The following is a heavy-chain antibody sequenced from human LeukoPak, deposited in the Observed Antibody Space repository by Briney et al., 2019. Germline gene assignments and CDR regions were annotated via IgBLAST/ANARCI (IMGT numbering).Heavy chain of an antibody. CDR2: ISSSSSYI. CDR1: GFTFISYS. Sequence: GGSLRLSCAASGFTFISYSMNWVRQAPGKGLEWVSSISSSSSYIYYADSMKGRFTISRDNAKNSLYLQMNSLRAEDTAVYYCARELCFGGRGARTTDFDYWGQGTLVTVSS. CDR3: ARELCFGGRGARTTDFDY. D-gene: IGHD3-10*01. V-gene: IGHV3-21*01. J-gene: IGHJ4*02.